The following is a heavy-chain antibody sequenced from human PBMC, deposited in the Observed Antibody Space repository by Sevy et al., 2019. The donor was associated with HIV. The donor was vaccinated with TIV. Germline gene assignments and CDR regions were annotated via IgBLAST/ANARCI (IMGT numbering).Heavy chain of an antibody. J-gene: IGHJ4*02. CDR3: ATVWYDSSGYYPYYFDY. Sequence: GSLRLSCAASGFTFSSYWMSWVRQAPGKGLEWVANIKQDGSEKYYVDSVKGRFTISRDNAKNSLYLQMNSLRAEDTAVYYCATVWYDSSGYYPYYFDYWGQGTLVTVSS. V-gene: IGHV3-7*01. CDR2: IKQDGSEK. CDR1: GFTFSSYW. D-gene: IGHD3-22*01.